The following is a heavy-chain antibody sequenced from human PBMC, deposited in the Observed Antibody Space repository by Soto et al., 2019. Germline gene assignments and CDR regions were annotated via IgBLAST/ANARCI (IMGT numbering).Heavy chain of an antibody. CDR3: ASRRAWTEAYDL. J-gene: IGHJ4*02. CDR1: GYSFTTYW. D-gene: IGHD3-22*01. Sequence: LGEARNISCKGSGYSFTTYWIGWVRQMPGKGLEWMGVIYPADSHTRYSPSFQGQVTFSVDKSLSTAYLQWNTLKASDTARYFCASRRAWTEAYDLWGQGVLVSVSS. V-gene: IGHV5-51*01. CDR2: IYPADSHT.